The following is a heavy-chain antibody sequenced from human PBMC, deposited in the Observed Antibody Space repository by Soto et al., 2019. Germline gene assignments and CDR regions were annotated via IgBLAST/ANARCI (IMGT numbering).Heavy chain of an antibody. J-gene: IGHJ5*02. V-gene: IGHV4-34*01. CDR2: INHSGST. Sequence: QVQLQQWGAGLLKPSETLSLTCAVYGGSFSGYYWSWIRQHPGKGLEWSGQINHSGSTNYNPSLKRRVTRTVDTSKNQFSLKLSSVDAADTAVYYCARKRSSLGWFDPWGQGTLVTVSS. D-gene: IGHD6-13*01. CDR3: ARKRSSLGWFDP. CDR1: GGSFSGYY.